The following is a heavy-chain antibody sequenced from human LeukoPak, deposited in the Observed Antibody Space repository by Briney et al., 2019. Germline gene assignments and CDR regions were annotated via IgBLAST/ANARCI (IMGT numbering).Heavy chain of an antibody. CDR1: GFTFSSYW. D-gene: IGHD3-3*01. V-gene: IGHV3-7*01. CDR3: ARDHYDFWSGYGNWFDP. Sequence: GGSLRLSCAASGFTFSSYWMSWVRQAPGKGLEWLANIKQDGSEKYYVDSVKGRFTISRDNAKNSLYLQMNSLRAEDTAVYYCARDHYDFWSGYGNWFDPWGQGTLVTVSS. CDR2: IKQDGSEK. J-gene: IGHJ5*02.